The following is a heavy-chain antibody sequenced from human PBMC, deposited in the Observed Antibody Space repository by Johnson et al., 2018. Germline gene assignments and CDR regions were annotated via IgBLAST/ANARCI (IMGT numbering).Heavy chain of an antibody. CDR2: VNYSGST. J-gene: IGHJ3*02. V-gene: IGHV4-59*12. D-gene: IGHD6-25*01. CDR3: ARDKSADI. Sequence: QVQLQESSPGLVKPSETLSLTCTVSGGSISSYYWSWIRQPPGKGLEWIGCVNYSGSTNYNPSLKSRVTISVDTSKNQFSLKLSSVTAADPAVYYCARDKSADIWGQGTMVTVSS. CDR1: GGSISSYY.